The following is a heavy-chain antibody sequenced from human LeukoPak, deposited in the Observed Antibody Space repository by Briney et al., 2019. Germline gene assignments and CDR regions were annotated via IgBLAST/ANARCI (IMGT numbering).Heavy chain of an antibody. CDR2: INPNSGET. CDR3: ARDRDYSNTERGFDY. Sequence: PGASVKVSCKTSGYTFTDYYIHWVRQAPGQGLEWMGGINPNSGETNSAQKFQGRVTMTGDTSISTAYMELRRVTSDDTAVYYCARDRDYSNTERGFDYWGQGTLVTVSS. V-gene: IGHV1-2*02. CDR1: GYTFTDYY. D-gene: IGHD4-11*01. J-gene: IGHJ4*02.